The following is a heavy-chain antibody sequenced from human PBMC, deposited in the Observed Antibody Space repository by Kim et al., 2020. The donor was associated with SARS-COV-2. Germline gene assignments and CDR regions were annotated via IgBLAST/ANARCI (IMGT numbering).Heavy chain of an antibody. D-gene: IGHD6-13*01. V-gene: IGHV5-10-1*01. Sequence: GESLKISRKGSGYSFTSYWISWVRQMPGKGLEWMGRIDPSDSYTNYSPSFQGHVTISADKSISTAYLQWSSLKASDTAMYYCARLRGSSWYDYWYFDLWGRGTLVTVSS. J-gene: IGHJ2*01. CDR3: ARLRGSSWYDYWYFDL. CDR1: GYSFTSYW. CDR2: IDPSDSYT.